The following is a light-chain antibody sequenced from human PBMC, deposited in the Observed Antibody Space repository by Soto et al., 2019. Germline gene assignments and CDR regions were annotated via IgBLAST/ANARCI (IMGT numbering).Light chain of an antibody. J-gene: IGKJ1*01. CDR1: KKMTRY. CDR3: QQRYSTPRT. CDR2: AAS. V-gene: IGKV1-39*01. Sequence: DIQLIQSPSSLSASVGDRVTITSRANKKMTRYLNWYQQKPGKAPKLLIYAASNLQSGVPSRFSGSGSGADFILTISSLQPEDFATYYCQQRYSTPRTFGQGTKVEVK.